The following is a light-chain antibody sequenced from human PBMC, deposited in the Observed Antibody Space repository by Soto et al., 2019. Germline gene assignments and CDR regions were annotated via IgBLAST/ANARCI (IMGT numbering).Light chain of an antibody. CDR2: SNN. CDR1: SSNIGSNT. V-gene: IGLV1-44*01. CDR3: AAWDDSLNGVV. J-gene: IGLJ2*01. Sequence: QSVLTQPPSASGTPGQRVTISCSGSSSNIGSNTVNWYQQLPGTAPKLLIYSNNQQPSGVPDRFSGSKSGTSASLAISGVQSEDEADCYCAAWDDSLNGVVFGGGTKLTVL.